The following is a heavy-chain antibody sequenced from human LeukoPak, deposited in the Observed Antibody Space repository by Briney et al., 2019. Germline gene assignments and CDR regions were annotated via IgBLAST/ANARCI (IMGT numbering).Heavy chain of an antibody. CDR3: ARSPRYYFDSRGFYLQS. Sequence: SETLSLTCSVSGGSISGSYWSWIRQPPGKGLEWIGYMYYSGTTNYNPSLKSRVTISLDTSKNQFSLKLSSVTAADTAVYYCARSPRYYFDSRGFYLQSWGQGTKVTVSS. J-gene: IGHJ3*01. CDR1: GGSISGSY. V-gene: IGHV4-59*01. CDR2: MYYSGTT. D-gene: IGHD3-22*01.